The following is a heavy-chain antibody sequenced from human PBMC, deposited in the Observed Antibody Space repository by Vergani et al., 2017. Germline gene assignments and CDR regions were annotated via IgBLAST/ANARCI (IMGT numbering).Heavy chain of an antibody. CDR2: INPNSGGT. V-gene: IGHV1-2*02. D-gene: IGHD2-2*01. J-gene: IGHJ4*02. Sequence: QVQLVQSGAEVKKPGASVKVSCKASGYTFTDYFMHWVRQAPGQGLEWMVWINPNSGGTNYAQKFQGRVTMTRVTSISTAYMELSNLRSDDTAVYYCARVGTSSNRDYFDYWGQGTLVTVSS. CDR3: ARVGTSSNRDYFDY. CDR1: GYTFTDYF.